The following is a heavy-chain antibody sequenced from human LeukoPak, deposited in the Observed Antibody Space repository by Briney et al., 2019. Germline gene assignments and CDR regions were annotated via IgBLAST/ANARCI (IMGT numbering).Heavy chain of an antibody. V-gene: IGHV3-64*01. CDR1: GFTFRHYL. D-gene: IGHD1-1*01. CDR2: ISSDGGST. CDR3: ARDPSGGTTSSWFDV. J-gene: IGHJ5*02. Sequence: GGSLRLTCAASGFTFRHYLMHWVRQAPGKGLEYVAGISSDGGSTNYGNSLKGRFTISRDNSKNTLYLQMGGLRAEDMAVYYCARDPSGGTTSSWFDVWGQGSLVIVSS.